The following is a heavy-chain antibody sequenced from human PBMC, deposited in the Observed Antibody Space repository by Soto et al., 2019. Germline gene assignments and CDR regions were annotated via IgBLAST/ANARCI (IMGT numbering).Heavy chain of an antibody. Sequence: EVQLSESGGGLVQPGGSLRLSCAASGFSFSIYAMNWVRQAPGKGLEWVSVISGSGSSTYYADSVKGQFTISRDNSKNTLYLQMNSLRSEDTTGYYCAASSYNSAWNRRMDVWGQGTTVTVSS. CDR2: ISGSGSST. CDR1: GFSFSIYA. CDR3: AASSYNSAWNRRMDV. D-gene: IGHD6-19*01. V-gene: IGHV3-23*01. J-gene: IGHJ6*02.